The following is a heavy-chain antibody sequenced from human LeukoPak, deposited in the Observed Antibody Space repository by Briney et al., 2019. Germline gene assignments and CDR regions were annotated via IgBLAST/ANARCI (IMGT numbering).Heavy chain of an antibody. CDR2: IYSGGST. CDR1: GFTFSSYS. J-gene: IGHJ4*02. Sequence: TGGSLRLSCAASGFTFSSYSMNWVRQAPGKGLEWVSVIYSGGSTYYADSVKGRFTISRDNSKNTLYLQMNSLRAEDTAVYYCATNTYYYDSSGYSFDYWGQGTLVTVSS. D-gene: IGHD3-22*01. V-gene: IGHV3-66*02. CDR3: ATNTYYYDSSGYSFDY.